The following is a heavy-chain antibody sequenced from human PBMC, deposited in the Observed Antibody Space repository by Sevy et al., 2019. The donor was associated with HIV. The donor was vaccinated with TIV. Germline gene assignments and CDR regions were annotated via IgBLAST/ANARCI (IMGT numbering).Heavy chain of an antibody. D-gene: IGHD6-13*01. J-gene: IGHJ4*02. CDR1: GFTVSNNY. V-gene: IGHV3-53*01. CDR2: IYSGGTT. CDR3: ARDPPGIAATGGG. Sequence: GGSLRLSCAASGFTVSNNYMNWVRQAPGKGLEWVSLIYSGGTTHSADSVKGRFTISRDHSKNTLYLQMNSLRAEDTAMYYCARDPPGIAATGGGWGQGTLVTVSS.